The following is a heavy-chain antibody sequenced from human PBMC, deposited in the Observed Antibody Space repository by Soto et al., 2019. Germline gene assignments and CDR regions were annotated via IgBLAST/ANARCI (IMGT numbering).Heavy chain of an antibody. V-gene: IGHV3-48*02. CDR2: ISSSSNTI. D-gene: IGHD5-12*01. CDR1: GFTCSSYS. Sequence: EVQLVESGGGLVQPGGSLRLSCAASGFTCSSYSMNWVRQAPGEGLEWVSYISSSSNTIHYADSVEGRFTISRDNAKNSLYLQMNSLRDEDTAVYYCARDTKPDGYNFDYWGQGTLVTVSS. CDR3: ARDTKPDGYNFDY. J-gene: IGHJ4*02.